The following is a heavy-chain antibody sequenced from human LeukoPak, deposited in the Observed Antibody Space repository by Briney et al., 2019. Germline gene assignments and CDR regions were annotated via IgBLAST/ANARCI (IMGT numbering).Heavy chain of an antibody. CDR1: GYTFTSYD. CDR2: INTSTGNP. CDR3: ARGDSSAYYGNFDY. Sequence: ASVKVSCKASGYTFTSYDINWVRQATGQGLEWMGWINTSTGNPTYVQGFTGRFVFSLDTSVSTAYLQISSLKAEDTAVYSCARGDSSAYYGNFDYWGQGTLVTVSS. J-gene: IGHJ4*02. V-gene: IGHV7-4-1*02. D-gene: IGHD3-22*01.